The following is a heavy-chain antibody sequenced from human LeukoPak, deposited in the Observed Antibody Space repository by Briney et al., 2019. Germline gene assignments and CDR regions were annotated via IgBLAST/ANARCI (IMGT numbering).Heavy chain of an antibody. Sequence: GGSLRLSCAASGFTFSDYYMSWIRQAPGKGLEWVSAISGSGGSTYYADSVKGRFTISRDNSKNTLYLQMNSLRAEDTAVYYCAKAPFCRPGSYSSPWGQGTLVTVSS. V-gene: IGHV3-23*01. CDR2: ISGSGGST. CDR3: AKAPFCRPGSYSSP. D-gene: IGHD3-10*01. J-gene: IGHJ5*02. CDR1: GFTFSDYY.